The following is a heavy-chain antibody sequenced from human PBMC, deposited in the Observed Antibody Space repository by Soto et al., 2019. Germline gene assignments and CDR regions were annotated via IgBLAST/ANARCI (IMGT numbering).Heavy chain of an antibody. D-gene: IGHD3-22*01. V-gene: IGHV4-39*01. CDR3: ARHEDYDSSGYYRDAFDI. CDR2: IYYSGST. J-gene: IGHJ3*02. Sequence: QLQLQESGPGLVKPSETLSLTCTVSGGSISSTSYYWGWIRQSPGKGLEWIGSIYYSGSTYYNPSLKSRVTMSIDTSKNHFSLKLSSVTAADTAVYYCARHEDYDSSGYYRDAFDIWGQGTMVTVSS. CDR1: GGSISSTSYY.